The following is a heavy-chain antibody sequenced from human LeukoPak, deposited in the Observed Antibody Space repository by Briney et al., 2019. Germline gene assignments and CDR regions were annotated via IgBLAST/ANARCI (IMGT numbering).Heavy chain of an antibody. CDR1: RFTFSSYA. D-gene: IGHD3-22*01. Sequence: GGSLRLSCAASRFTFSSYAMSWVRQAPGKGLEWVSAISGSGGSTYYADSVKGRFTISRDNSKNTLYLQMNSLRAEDTALYYCAKIPYDSSAYYYFDYWGQGTLVTVSS. CDR3: AKIPYDSSAYYYFDY. V-gene: IGHV3-23*01. CDR2: ISGSGGST. J-gene: IGHJ4*02.